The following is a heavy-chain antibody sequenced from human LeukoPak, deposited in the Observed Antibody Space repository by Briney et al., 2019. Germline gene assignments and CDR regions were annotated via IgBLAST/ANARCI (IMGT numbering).Heavy chain of an antibody. J-gene: IGHJ4*02. CDR1: GFTFGSYS. CDR2: ISSSSSYI. V-gene: IGHV3-21*01. D-gene: IGHD3-22*01. CDR3: AREVVIDYYFDY. Sequence: GGSLRLSCAASGFTFGSYSMNWVRQAPGKGLEWVSSISSSSSYIYYADSAKGRFTISRDNAKNSLYLQMNSLRAEDTAVYYCAREVVIDYYFDYWGQGTLVTVSS.